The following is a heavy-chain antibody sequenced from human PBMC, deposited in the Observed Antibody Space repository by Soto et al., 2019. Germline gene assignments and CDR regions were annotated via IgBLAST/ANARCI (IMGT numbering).Heavy chain of an antibody. CDR3: AGGGDIVVVPAAIRRWFDP. Sequence: PSETLSLTCTVSGGSISSGGYYWSWIRQHPGKGLEWIGYIYYSGSTYYNPSLKSRVTISVDTSKNPFSLKLSSVTAADTAVYYWAGGGDIVVVPAAIRRWFDPWGQGTLVTVSS. V-gene: IGHV4-31*03. CDR2: IYYSGST. J-gene: IGHJ5*02. CDR1: GGSISSGGYY. D-gene: IGHD2-2*01.